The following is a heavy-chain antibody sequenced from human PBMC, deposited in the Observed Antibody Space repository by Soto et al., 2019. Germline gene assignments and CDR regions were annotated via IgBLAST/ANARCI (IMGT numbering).Heavy chain of an antibody. V-gene: IGHV4-34*01. D-gene: IGHD5-12*01. Sequence: SETLSLTCAVYGGSFSGYYWSWILQPPGKGLEWIGEINHSGSTNYNPSLKSRVTISVDTSKNQFSLKLSSVTAADTAVYYCARGRWLKIAPYYFDYQGQGTLVTVSS. CDR1: GGSFSGYY. CDR3: ARGRWLKIAPYYFDY. CDR2: INHSGST. J-gene: IGHJ4*02.